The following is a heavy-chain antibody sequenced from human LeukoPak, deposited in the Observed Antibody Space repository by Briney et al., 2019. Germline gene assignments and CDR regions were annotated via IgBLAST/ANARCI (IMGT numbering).Heavy chain of an antibody. CDR2: IYYSGST. CDR3: ARALIAAAGYFDY. CDR1: GGSISSYY. J-gene: IGHJ4*02. Sequence: SQTLSLTCTVSGGSISSYYWSWIRQPPGKGLEWIGYIYYSGSTNYNPSLKSRVTISVDTSKNQFSLKLSSVTAADTAVYYCARALIAAAGYFDYWGQGTLVTVSS. V-gene: IGHV4-59*01. D-gene: IGHD6-13*01.